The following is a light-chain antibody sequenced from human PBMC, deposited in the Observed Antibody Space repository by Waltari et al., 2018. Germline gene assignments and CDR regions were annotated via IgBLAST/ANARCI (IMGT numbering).Light chain of an antibody. V-gene: IGKV4-1*01. CDR1: QSVLYSSNNKNY. CDR3: QQYYAIPRT. CDR2: WAS. J-gene: IGKJ1*01. Sequence: DIVMTQSPDSLAVSLGERATINCKSSQSVLYSSNNKNYLAWYQQRPGQPPKLLIYWASTRESGVPDRFSGSGSGTDFTLTISSLLAEDVAVYYCQQYYAIPRTFGQGP.